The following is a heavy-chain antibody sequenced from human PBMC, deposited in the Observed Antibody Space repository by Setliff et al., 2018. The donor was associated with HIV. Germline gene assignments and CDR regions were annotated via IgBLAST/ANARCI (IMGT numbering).Heavy chain of an antibody. V-gene: IGHV4-4*07. D-gene: IGHD3-22*01. Sequence: PSETLPLTCTVSDSGTYYWTWSRQPAGKGLEWIGRVASRGDTNYNPSLKSRVTMSVDTAKNQFSLKLNSVTAADTAVYYCAGDVLDLVISVYGFWGQGIPVTVSS. CDR2: VASRGDT. J-gene: IGHJ4*02. CDR3: AGDVLDLVISVYGF. CDR1: DSGTYY.